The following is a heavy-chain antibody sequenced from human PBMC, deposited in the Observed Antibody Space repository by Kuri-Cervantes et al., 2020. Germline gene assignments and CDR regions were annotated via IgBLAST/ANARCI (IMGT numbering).Heavy chain of an antibody. Sequence: ASVKVSCKVSGYTLTELSMHWVRQAPGKGREWMGGFDPEDGETIYAQKFQGRDTMTEDTSTDTAYMELSSLRSEDTAVYYCARGRLKRLVIPSYYFDYWGQGTLVTVSS. CDR2: FDPEDGET. J-gene: IGHJ4*02. CDR1: GYTLTELS. D-gene: IGHD3-9*01. CDR3: ARGRLKRLVIPSYYFDY. V-gene: IGHV1-24*01.